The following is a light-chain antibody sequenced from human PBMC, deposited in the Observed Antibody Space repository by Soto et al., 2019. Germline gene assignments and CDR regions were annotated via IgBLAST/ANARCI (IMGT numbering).Light chain of an antibody. CDR2: SNN. CDR1: SSNIGSSS. Sequence: QSVLTQPPSASGTPGQRVTISCSGSSSNIGSSSVNWYQQLPGTAPKVLIYSNNQRPSGVPDRFSGSKSGTSASLAISGLQSEDEDDYYCAAWDDSLNGWVFGGGTKVTVL. V-gene: IGLV1-44*01. J-gene: IGLJ3*02. CDR3: AAWDDSLNGWV.